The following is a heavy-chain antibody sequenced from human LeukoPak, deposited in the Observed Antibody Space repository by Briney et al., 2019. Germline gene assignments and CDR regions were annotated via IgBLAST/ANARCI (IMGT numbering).Heavy chain of an antibody. CDR3: ARAPGNYYDSTGYWYFDL. CDR2: ISTSSTTI. Sequence: GGSLRLSCTASGFSFSNYAMNWVRQAPGKGLEWLSYISTSSTTIHYADSVKGRFTSSREDARNSLYLQMNSLRAEDTAVYSCARAPGNYYDSTGYWYFDLWGRGTLVTVSS. D-gene: IGHD3-22*01. CDR1: GFSFSNYA. V-gene: IGHV3-48*01. J-gene: IGHJ2*01.